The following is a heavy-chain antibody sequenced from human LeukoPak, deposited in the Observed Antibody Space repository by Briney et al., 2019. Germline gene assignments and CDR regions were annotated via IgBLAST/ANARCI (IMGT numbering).Heavy chain of an antibody. D-gene: IGHD3-3*01. CDR3: ARVPQGDFWSGYSVLDY. CDR1: GYTFTSYY. V-gene: IGHV1-46*01. CDR2: INPSGGST. J-gene: IGHJ4*02. Sequence: ASVKVSCKAFGYTFTSYYMHWVRQAPGQGLEWMGIINPSGGSTSYAQKFQGRVTMTRDTSTSTVYMELSSLRSEDTAVYYCARVPQGDFWSGYSVLDYWGQGTLVTVSS.